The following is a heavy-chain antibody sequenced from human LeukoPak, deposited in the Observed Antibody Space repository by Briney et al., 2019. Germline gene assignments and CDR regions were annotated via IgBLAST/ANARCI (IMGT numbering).Heavy chain of an antibody. V-gene: IGHV3-7*01. CDR1: GFTFSSYW. CDR3: KSGGAAPGNFDY. D-gene: IGHD6-13*01. Sequence: GGSLRLSCAASGFTFSSYWMSWMRQAPGKGLQWVGNIKYDGSEQYYVDSVKGRFTISRDNAKNSLYLQMNSLGVEDTAVYYCKSGGAAPGNFDYWGQGALVTVSS. J-gene: IGHJ4*02. CDR2: IKYDGSEQ.